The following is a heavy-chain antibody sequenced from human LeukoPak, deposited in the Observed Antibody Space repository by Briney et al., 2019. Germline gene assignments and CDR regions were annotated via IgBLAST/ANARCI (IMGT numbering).Heavy chain of an antibody. CDR2: INPNSGGT. J-gene: IGHJ3*02. CDR3: ASMFLMATYVRDAFDI. Sequence: GASVKVSCKASGYTYTGYYMHWVRQAPGQGLEWMGWINPNSGGTNYAQKFQGRVTMTRDTSISTAYMELSRLRSDDTAVYYCASMFLMATYVRDAFDIWGQGTMVTVSS. V-gene: IGHV1-2*02. CDR1: GYTYTGYY. D-gene: IGHD5-24*01.